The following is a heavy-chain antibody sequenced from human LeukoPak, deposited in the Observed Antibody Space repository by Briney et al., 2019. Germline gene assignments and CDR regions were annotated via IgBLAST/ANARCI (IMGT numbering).Heavy chain of an antibody. CDR2: ISYDGSNK. CDR3: ARESFVVVTAQNDY. CDR1: GFTFSSYA. V-gene: IGHV3-30*04. D-gene: IGHD2-21*02. Sequence: TGGSLRLSCAASGFTFSSYAMHWVRQAPGKGLEWVAVISYDGSNKYYADSVKGRFTISRDNSKNTLYLQMNSLRAEDTAVYYCARESFVVVTAQNDYWGQGTLVTVSS. J-gene: IGHJ4*02.